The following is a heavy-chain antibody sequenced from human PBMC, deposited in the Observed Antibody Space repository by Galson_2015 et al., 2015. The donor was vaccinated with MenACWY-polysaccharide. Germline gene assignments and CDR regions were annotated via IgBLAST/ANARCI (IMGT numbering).Heavy chain of an antibody. CDR1: GYTFTSRD. J-gene: IGHJ4*02. Sequence: VKGSCQASGYTFTSRDITWVRPAAGQGLEWMGWTTASSGNAVYAQKFQDRVTLTRDTSTSTVYMELSSLRSEDTGVYYCATGAGVVGDSWGQGTLVTVSS. CDR2: TTASSGNA. CDR3: ATGAGVVGDS. V-gene: IGHV1-8*01. D-gene: IGHD2-15*01.